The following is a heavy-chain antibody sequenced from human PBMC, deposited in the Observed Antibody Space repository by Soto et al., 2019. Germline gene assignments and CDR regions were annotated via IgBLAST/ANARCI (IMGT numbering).Heavy chain of an antibody. J-gene: IGHJ4*02. CDR3: ARGGGNGWYCDY. D-gene: IGHD6-19*01. V-gene: IGHV4-34*01. CDR2: INHSGST. CDR1: GGSFSGYY. Sequence: PSETLSLTCAVYGGSFSGYYWSWIRQPPGKGLEWIGEINHSGSTNYNPSLKSRVTISVDTSKSQFSLKLSPVTAADTAVYYCARGGGNGWYCDYWGQGVLVTVSS.